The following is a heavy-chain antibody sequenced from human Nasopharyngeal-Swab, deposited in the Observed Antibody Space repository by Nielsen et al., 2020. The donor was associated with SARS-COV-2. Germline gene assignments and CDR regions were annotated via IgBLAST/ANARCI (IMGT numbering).Heavy chain of an antibody. CDR1: GFTFDDYG. Sequence: GGSLRLSCAASGFTFDDYGMRWVRQAPGKGLEWVSGINWNGGSTGYADSVKGRFTISRDNAKNSLYLQMNSLRAEDTALYHCAREGSSSSGFYYYGMDVWGQGTTVTVSS. CDR2: INWNGGST. D-gene: IGHD6-6*01. CDR3: AREGSSSSGFYYYGMDV. V-gene: IGHV3-20*01. J-gene: IGHJ6*02.